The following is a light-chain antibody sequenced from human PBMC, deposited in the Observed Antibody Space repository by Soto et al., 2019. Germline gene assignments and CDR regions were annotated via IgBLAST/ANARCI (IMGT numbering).Light chain of an antibody. V-gene: IGKV1-5*01. CDR3: QQYNSYPIT. Sequence: DIQMTQSPSTLSASVGDRVTITSRASQSISSWLAWYQQKPGKAPKVLIYDASSLESGVPSRFSGSGSGTEFTLTISSLQPDDFATYYCQQYNSYPITFGQGTRLEIK. CDR2: DAS. CDR1: QSISSW. J-gene: IGKJ5*01.